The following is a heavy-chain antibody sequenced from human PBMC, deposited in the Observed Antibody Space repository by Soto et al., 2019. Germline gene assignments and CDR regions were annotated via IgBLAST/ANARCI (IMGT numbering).Heavy chain of an antibody. CDR1: GFTFTTYT. CDR3: ARDRDSSWYLDY. J-gene: IGHJ4*02. V-gene: IGHV3-21*01. CDR2: VSTSSSYI. Sequence: EVQLVESGGDLVKIGGSLRLSCAASGFTFTTYTMNWVRQAPGQGLEWVASVSTSSSYIYYADSVKGRFTISRDNAKKSLYLQMNSLRDDDTAVYYCARDRDSSWYLDYWGQGTLVTVSS. D-gene: IGHD6-13*01.